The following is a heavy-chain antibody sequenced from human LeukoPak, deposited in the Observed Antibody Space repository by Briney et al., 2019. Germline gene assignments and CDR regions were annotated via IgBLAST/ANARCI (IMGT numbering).Heavy chain of an antibody. Sequence: GASVKVSCKASGYTFTSYYMHWVRQAPGQGLEWMGIINPSGGSTSYAQKFQGRVTMTRDTSTSTVYMELSSLRSEDTAVYYCAREGDGGSYYSSFWFDPWGQGTLVTVSS. D-gene: IGHD1-26*01. J-gene: IGHJ5*02. CDR2: INPSGGST. CDR3: AREGDGGSYYSSFWFDP. CDR1: GYTFTSYY. V-gene: IGHV1-46*01.